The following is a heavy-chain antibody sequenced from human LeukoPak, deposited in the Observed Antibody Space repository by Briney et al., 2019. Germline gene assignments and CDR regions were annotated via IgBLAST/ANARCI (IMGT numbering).Heavy chain of an antibody. V-gene: IGHV5-51*01. Sequence: GESLKISCKGSGYTFTDYWVGWVRQMPGKGLGWMGIIYPSDSDTRYSPSFQGQVTISADTSTSTAYLQWTSLRASDTAIYYCTRGAPVFYYFDSWGQGTLVTVSS. J-gene: IGHJ4*02. CDR1: GYTFTDYW. CDR2: IYPSDSDT. CDR3: TRGAPVFYYFDS.